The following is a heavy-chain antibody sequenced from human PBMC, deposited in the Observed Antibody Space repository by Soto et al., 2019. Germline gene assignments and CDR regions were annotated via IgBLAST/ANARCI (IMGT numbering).Heavy chain of an antibody. J-gene: IGHJ5*02. CDR1: GGTFSSYA. Sequence: QVQLVQSGAEVKKPGSSVKVSCKASGGTFSSYAISWVRQAPGQGLEWMGGIIPIFGTANYAQKFQGRVTITADESTSTAYMELSSLRSEDTAVYCCARGGDTVTTPEYNWFDPWGQGTLVTVSS. CDR3: ARGGDTVTTPEYNWFDP. V-gene: IGHV1-69*01. CDR2: IIPIFGTA. D-gene: IGHD4-4*01.